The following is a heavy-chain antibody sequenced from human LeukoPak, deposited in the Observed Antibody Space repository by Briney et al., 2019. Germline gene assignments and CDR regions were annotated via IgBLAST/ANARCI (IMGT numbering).Heavy chain of an antibody. CDR1: GFTFSSYS. CDR2: ISSSSSYI. Sequence: GGSLRLSCAASGFTFSSYSMNWVREAPGKGLEWVSSISSSSSYIYYADSVKGRFTISRDNAKNSLYLQMNSLRAEDTAVYYCARDPPRGYDSSGPHVGGQGTLVTASS. J-gene: IGHJ4*02. CDR3: ARDPPRGYDSSGPHV. V-gene: IGHV3-21*01. D-gene: IGHD3-22*01.